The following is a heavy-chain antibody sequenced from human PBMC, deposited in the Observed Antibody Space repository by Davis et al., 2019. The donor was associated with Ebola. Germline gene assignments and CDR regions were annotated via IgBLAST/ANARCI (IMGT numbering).Heavy chain of an antibody. J-gene: IGHJ4*02. V-gene: IGHV3-7*01. CDR3: ASLQGATFDY. D-gene: IGHD1-26*01. Sequence: GESLKLSCAASGFSFRTYWMSWVRQAPGKGLEWVANVNQDGSDQNSVDSVKGRLTILRDNSKNSVYLQMNSLKGEDTALYYCASLQGATFDYWGQGVLVTVSS. CDR2: VNQDGSDQ. CDR1: GFSFRTYW.